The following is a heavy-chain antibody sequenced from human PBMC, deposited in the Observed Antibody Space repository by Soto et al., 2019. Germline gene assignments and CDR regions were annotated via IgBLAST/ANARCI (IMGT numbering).Heavy chain of an antibody. Sequence: GASVKVSCKAPGFTFTSSAVQWVRQARGQRLEWIGWIVVGSGNTNYAQKFQERVTITRDMSTSTAYMELSSLRSEDTAVYYCATLPDYYDTSGYYYPPWGQWTLVTVSS. CDR2: IVVGSGNT. CDR1: GFTFTSSA. CDR3: ATLPDYYDTSGYYYPP. J-gene: IGHJ4*03. V-gene: IGHV1-58*01. D-gene: IGHD3-22*01.